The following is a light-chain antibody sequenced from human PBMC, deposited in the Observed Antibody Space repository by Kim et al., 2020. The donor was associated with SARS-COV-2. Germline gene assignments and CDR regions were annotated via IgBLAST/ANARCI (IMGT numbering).Light chain of an antibody. CDR2: AAS. CDR1: QRISSN. J-gene: IGKJ2*03. CDR3: QQYYSYPYS. Sequence: SASTGDRVTVTCRASQRISSNLAWYQQKPGKAPKLLIYAASTLESGVPSRFSGSGSGTDFTLTITSLQSEDFASYYCQQYYSYPYSFGQGTKLEI. V-gene: IGKV1-8*01.